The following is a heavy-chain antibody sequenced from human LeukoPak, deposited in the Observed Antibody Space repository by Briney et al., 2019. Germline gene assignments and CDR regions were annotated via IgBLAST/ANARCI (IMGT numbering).Heavy chain of an antibody. CDR2: INSDGSST. Sequence: GGSLRLSCAAPGFTFSSYWMHWVRQAPGKGLVWVSRINSDGSSTSYADSVKGRFTISRDNAKNTLYLQMNSLRADDTAVYYCARALAVAGTGGFDPWGRGTLVTVSS. J-gene: IGHJ5*02. D-gene: IGHD6-19*01. CDR3: ARALAVAGTGGFDP. V-gene: IGHV3-74*01. CDR1: GFTFSSYW.